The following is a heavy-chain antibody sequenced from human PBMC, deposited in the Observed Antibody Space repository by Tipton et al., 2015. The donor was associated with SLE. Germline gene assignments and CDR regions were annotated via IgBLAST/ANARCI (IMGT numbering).Heavy chain of an antibody. J-gene: IGHJ4*02. CDR1: GFIFTNYA. V-gene: IGHV3-23*01. CDR3: AKRGMDPLGGDYVSGFDY. Sequence: SLRLSCAASGFIFTNYAMSWVRQAPGKGLEWVSAIRRSGGTTYYADSVKGRFTISRDNSRNTLYLQMNSLRAEDTAVYYCAKRGMDPLGGDYVSGFDYWGQGTLVTVSS. CDR2: IRRSGGTT. D-gene: IGHD4-17*01.